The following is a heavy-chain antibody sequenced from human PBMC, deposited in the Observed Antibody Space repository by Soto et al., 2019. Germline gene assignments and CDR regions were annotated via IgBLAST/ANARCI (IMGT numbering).Heavy chain of an antibody. J-gene: IGHJ4*02. Sequence: VAVIPYDGSHQYYADSVKGRFSISRGNSKNTLYLQMNSLRAEDTAVYYCAKLRVLEWEVQESDYWGQGTLVSVSS. CDR3: AKLRVLEWEVQESDY. CDR2: IPYDGSHQ. D-gene: IGHD3-3*01. V-gene: IGHV3-30*18.